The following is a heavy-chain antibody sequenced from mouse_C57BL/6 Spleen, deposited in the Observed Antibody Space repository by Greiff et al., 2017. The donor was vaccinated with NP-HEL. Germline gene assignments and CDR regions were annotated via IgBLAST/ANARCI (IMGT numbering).Heavy chain of an antibody. D-gene: IGHD4-1*01. CDR2: IDPSDSYT. CDR1: GYTFTSYW. Sequence: VQLQQPGAELVKPGASVKLSCKASGYTFTSYWMQWVKQRPGQGLEWIGEIDPSDSYTNYNQKFKGKATLTVDTSSSTAYMQLSSLTSEDSAVYYCARAGTKTWFAYWGQGTLVTVSA. V-gene: IGHV1-50*01. CDR3: ARAGTKTWFAY. J-gene: IGHJ3*01.